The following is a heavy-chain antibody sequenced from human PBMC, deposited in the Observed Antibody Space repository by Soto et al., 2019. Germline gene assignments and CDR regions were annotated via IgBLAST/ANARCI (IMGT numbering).Heavy chain of an antibody. J-gene: IGHJ4*02. CDR2: IKSKTDGGTT. Sequence: GGSLRLSCAASGFTFSNAWMSWVRQAPGKGLEWVGRIKSKTDGGTTDYAAPVKGRFTISRDDSKNTLYLQMNSLKTEDTAVYYCTTDLRYCSGGSCLLEGAFDYWGQGTLVTVSS. D-gene: IGHD2-15*01. V-gene: IGHV3-15*01. CDR3: TTDLRYCSGGSCLLEGAFDY. CDR1: GFTFSNAW.